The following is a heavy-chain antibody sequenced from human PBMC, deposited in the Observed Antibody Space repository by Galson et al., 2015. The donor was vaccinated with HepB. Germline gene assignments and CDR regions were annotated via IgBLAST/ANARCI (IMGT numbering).Heavy chain of an antibody. Sequence: SLRLSCAASGFTFSSYGMHWVRQAPGKGLEWVAVIWYDGSNKYYADSVKGRFTISRDNSKNTLYLQMNSLRAEDTAVYYCAREVDELGPDYWGQGTLVTVSS. J-gene: IGHJ4*02. CDR3: AREVDELGPDY. CDR2: IWYDGSNK. V-gene: IGHV3-33*01. D-gene: IGHD7-27*01. CDR1: GFTFSSYG.